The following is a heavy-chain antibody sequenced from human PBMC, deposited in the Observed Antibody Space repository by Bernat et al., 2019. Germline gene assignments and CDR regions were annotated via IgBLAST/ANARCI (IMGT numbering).Heavy chain of an antibody. Sequence: QVQLVQSGAEVKKPGASVKVSCKASGYTFTSYGISWVRQAPGQGLEWMGWISAYNGNTNYAQKLQGRVTMTTDTSTSTAYMELRSLRSDDTAVYYCAEEDDDYVWGSDRPYYFDYWGQGTLVTVSS. D-gene: IGHD3-16*02. V-gene: IGHV1-18*01. CDR1: GYTFTSYG. J-gene: IGHJ4*02. CDR2: ISAYNGNT. CDR3: AEEDDDYVWGSDRPYYFDY.